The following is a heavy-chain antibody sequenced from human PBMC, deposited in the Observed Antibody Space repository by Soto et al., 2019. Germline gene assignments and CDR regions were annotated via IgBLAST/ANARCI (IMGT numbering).Heavy chain of an antibody. CDR3: ARVDFGVVPATTYIDH. CDR1: GYTFTSFV. J-gene: IGHJ4*02. Sequence: QVQLVQSGAEVKKPGASVKVSCKASGYTFTSFVISWVRQAPGQGLEWMGWISASNGDTNSAQKFRGRLTMAKDTSANMAYMELRRLTSDDTAVYYCARVDFGVVPATTYIDHWGQGTRVSVSS. D-gene: IGHD6-25*01. CDR2: ISASNGDT. V-gene: IGHV1-18*01.